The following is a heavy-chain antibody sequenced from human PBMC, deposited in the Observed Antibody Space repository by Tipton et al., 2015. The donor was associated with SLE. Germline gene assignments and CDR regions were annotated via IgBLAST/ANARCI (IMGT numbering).Heavy chain of an antibody. CDR2: ISGSGGST. D-gene: IGHD1-1*01. J-gene: IGHJ4*02. CDR3: AKEARWNDPTPGYFDY. CDR1: GFTFSSYA. Sequence: GSLRLSCAASGFTFSSYAMSWVRQAPGKGLEWVSAISGSGGSTYYADSVKGRFTISRDNSKNTLYLQMNSLRAEDTAVYYCAKEARWNDPTPGYFDYWAQGTLVTVSS. V-gene: IGHV3-23*01.